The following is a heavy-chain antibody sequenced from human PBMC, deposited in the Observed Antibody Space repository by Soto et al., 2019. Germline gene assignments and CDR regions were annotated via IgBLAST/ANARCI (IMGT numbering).Heavy chain of an antibody. CDR3: ARVGAGESWGYYFEF. D-gene: IGHD3-10*01. CDR2: INVGNGDT. CDR1: GNPFPTYG. J-gene: IGHJ4*02. V-gene: IGHV1-3*01. Sequence: GAQVKVSCKAXGNPFPTYGISWVRQAPGQRLEWMGWINVGNGDTKYSQNFQDRVTITEDTSASTAYLQLSSLRYEDTAIYYCARVGAGESWGYYFEFWGQGTPVTVSS.